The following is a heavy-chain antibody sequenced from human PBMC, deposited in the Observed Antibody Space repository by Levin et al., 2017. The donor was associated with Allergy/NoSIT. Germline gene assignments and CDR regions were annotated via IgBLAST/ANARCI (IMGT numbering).Heavy chain of an antibody. V-gene: IGHV3-33*01. CDR3: VRQGATSWGCFDY. Sequence: PGGSLRLSCEASGFIFTTYGMHWVRQAPGKGLEWVAVIWYDGSKEYYADSVKGRFTISRDTSKNTLYLQMNSLTVDDTAVYYCVRQGATSWGCFDYWGQGALVTVSS. CDR1: GFIFTTYG. J-gene: IGHJ4*02. CDR2: IWYDGSKE. D-gene: IGHD2-2*01.